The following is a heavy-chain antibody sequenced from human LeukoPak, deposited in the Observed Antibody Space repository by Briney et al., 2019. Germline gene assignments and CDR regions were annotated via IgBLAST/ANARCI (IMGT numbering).Heavy chain of an antibody. CDR3: AKPEYNWNHY. CDR1: GFSFSGYS. D-gene: IGHD1-20*01. V-gene: IGHV3-23*01. CDR2: ISGSGGNT. J-gene: IGHJ4*02. Sequence: GGSLRLSCAASGFSFSGYSMSWVRQAPGKGLEWVSAISGSGGNTYYADSVKGRFTISRDNSKNTLYLQMNSLRAEDTAVYYCAKPEYNWNHYWGQGTLVTVSS.